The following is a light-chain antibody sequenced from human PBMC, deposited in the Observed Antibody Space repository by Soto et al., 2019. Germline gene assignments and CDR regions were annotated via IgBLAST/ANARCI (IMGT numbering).Light chain of an antibody. CDR3: QQRSNWPPVMYT. CDR1: QSVSSY. V-gene: IGKV3-11*01. Sequence: EMVLTQSPATLSLSPGERATLSCRASQSVSSYLAWYQQKPGQAPRLLIYDASNRATGIPARFSGSVSGTDFTLTISSLEPEDFAVYYCQQRSNWPPVMYTFGQGTKLEIK. CDR2: DAS. J-gene: IGKJ2*01.